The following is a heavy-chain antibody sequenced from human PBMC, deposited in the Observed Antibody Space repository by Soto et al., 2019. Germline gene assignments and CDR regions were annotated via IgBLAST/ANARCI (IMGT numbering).Heavy chain of an antibody. Sequence: TSETLSLTCTVSGGSISSSSYYWGWIRQPPGKGLEWIGSIYYSGSTYYNPSLKSRVTISVDTSKNQFSLKLSSVTAADTAVYYCARLNIAAAHPPYDYWGQGTLVTVSS. D-gene: IGHD6-13*01. J-gene: IGHJ4*02. CDR1: GGSISSSSYY. CDR3: ARLNIAAAHPPYDY. V-gene: IGHV4-39*01. CDR2: IYYSGST.